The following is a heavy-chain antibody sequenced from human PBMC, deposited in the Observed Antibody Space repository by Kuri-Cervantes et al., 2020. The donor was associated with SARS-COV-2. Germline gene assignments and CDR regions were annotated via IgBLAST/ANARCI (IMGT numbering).Heavy chain of an antibody. CDR3: AKGIAAAGVGAFDI. V-gene: IGHV3-9*03. Sequence: GGSLRLSCAASGFTFDDYAMHWVRQAPGKGLEWVSGISWNSGSIGYADSVQGRFTISSDNAKDYLYLQMNSLRAEDMALYYCAKGIAAAGVGAFDIWGQGTMVTVSS. D-gene: IGHD6-13*01. CDR1: GFTFDDYA. J-gene: IGHJ3*02. CDR2: ISWNSGSI.